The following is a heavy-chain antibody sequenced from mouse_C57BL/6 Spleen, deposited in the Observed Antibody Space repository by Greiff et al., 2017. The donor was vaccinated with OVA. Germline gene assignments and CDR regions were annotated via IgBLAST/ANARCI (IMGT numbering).Heavy chain of an antibody. J-gene: IGHJ3*01. CDR2: FYPGRGSI. CDR1: GYTFTEYP. V-gene: IGHV1-62-2*01. CDR3: ARHEEGDDYDAGAWFAY. D-gene: IGHD2-4*01. Sequence: QVQLQQSGAELVKPGASVKLSCKASGYTFTEYPIHWVKHRSGQGLERIGCFYPGRGSINDNEKFEDKASLTAEKSSSTFYMELSRLTSEDSAVYFCARHEEGDDYDAGAWFAYWGQGTLVTVSA.